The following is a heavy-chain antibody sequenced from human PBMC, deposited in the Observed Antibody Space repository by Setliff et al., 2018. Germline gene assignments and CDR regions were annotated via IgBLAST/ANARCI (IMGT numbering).Heavy chain of an antibody. D-gene: IGHD7-27*01. Sequence: LSLTCTISGGSISSYFGTWIRQPAGKGLDLLCRISPSGSTNYNPSLKSRVTMSIDTSKNQFSLKLTSVTAADTAVYYCVRDLPELTGRSFDPWGQGTQVTVSS. J-gene: IGHJ5*01. V-gene: IGHV4-4*07. CDR1: GGSISSYF. CDR3: VRDLPELTGRSFDP. CDR2: ISPSGST.